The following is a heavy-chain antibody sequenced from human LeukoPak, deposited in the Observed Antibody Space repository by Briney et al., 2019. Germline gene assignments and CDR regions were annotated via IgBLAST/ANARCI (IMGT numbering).Heavy chain of an antibody. D-gene: IGHD6-19*01. CDR2: INPNSGGT. CDR3: ARVYTGYSSGWSFDY. CDR1: GYAFTGYY. Sequence: ASVKVSCKASGYAFTGYYMHWVRQAPGQGLEWMGWINPNSGGTNYAQKFQGRVTMTRGTSISTAYMELSRLRSDDTAVYYCARVYTGYSSGWSFDYWGQGTLVTVSS. J-gene: IGHJ4*02. V-gene: IGHV1-2*02.